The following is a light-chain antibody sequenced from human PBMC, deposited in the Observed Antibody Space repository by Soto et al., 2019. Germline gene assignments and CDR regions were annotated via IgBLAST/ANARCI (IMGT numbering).Light chain of an antibody. Sequence: IVLTQSPGTVSLSPGERATLSCRASETIGRAYFPWYQHRPGRTPRLVLSGTSNRAAGIPDRFGGSGSGADFTLTISGVEPEDSAVYYCMQSTQLPLTFGQGTRLEVK. CDR1: ETIGRAY. CDR3: MQSTQLPLT. CDR2: GTS. J-gene: IGKJ5*01. V-gene: IGKV3-20*01.